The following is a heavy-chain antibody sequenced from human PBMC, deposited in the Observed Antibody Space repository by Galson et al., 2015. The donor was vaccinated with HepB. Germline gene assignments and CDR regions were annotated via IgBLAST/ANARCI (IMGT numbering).Heavy chain of an antibody. D-gene: IGHD3-3*01. J-gene: IGHJ6*03. Sequence: SLRLSCAASGFTFSSYAMHWVRQAPGKGLEWVEVISYDGSNKYYADSVKGRLTISRDNSKNTLYLQMNSLRAEDTAVYYCARDWSEFVSSSEWLPDYYYYMDVWGKGTTVTVSS. CDR2: ISYDGSNK. V-gene: IGHV3-30-3*01. CDR1: GFTFSSYA. CDR3: ARDWSEFVSSSEWLPDYYYYMDV.